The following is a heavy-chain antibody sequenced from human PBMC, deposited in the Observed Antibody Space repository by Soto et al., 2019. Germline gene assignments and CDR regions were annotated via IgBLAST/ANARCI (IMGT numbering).Heavy chain of an antibody. Sequence: GASVKVSCKASGYTFTSYYMHWVRQAPGQGLEWMGIINPSGGSTSYAQKFQGRVTMTRDTSTSTVYMELSSLRSEDTAVYYCARGGYDFWSGWEDHYYYGMDVWGQGTTVTVSS. CDR2: INPSGGST. J-gene: IGHJ6*02. CDR1: GYTFTSYY. CDR3: ARGGYDFWSGWEDHYYYGMDV. V-gene: IGHV1-46*01. D-gene: IGHD3-3*01.